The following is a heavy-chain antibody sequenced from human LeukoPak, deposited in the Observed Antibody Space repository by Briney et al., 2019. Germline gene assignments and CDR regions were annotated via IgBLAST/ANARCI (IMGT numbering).Heavy chain of an antibody. CDR1: GFTLSSYG. V-gene: IGHV3-23*01. CDR2: ISGSGSKT. D-gene: IGHD6-19*01. CDR3: ATGWYAKFDD. Sequence: GGTLRHSCAASGFTLSSYGMSWVRQAPGKGLEWVSSISGSGSKTYYADSVKGRFTISRDNSKNTLYLQMNSLRVEDTAVFYCATGWYAKFDDWGQGTLVTVSS. J-gene: IGHJ4*02.